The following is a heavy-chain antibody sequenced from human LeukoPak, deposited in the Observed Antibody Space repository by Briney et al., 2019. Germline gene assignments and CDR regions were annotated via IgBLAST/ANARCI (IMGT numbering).Heavy chain of an antibody. J-gene: IGHJ4*02. Sequence: PSETLSLTCTVSGGSISSSSYYWGWIRQPPGKGLEWIGSIYYSGSTYYNPSLKSRVTISVDTSKNQFSLKLSSVTAADTAVYYCARPYDSSGYYLIDYWGQGTLVTVSS. CDR1: GGSISSSSYY. CDR3: ARPYDSSGYYLIDY. CDR2: IYYSGST. D-gene: IGHD3-22*01. V-gene: IGHV4-39*01.